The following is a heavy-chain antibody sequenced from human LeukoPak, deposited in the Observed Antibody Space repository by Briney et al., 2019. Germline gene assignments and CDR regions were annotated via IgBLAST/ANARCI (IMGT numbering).Heavy chain of an antibody. V-gene: IGHV3-21*01. CDR1: GFTFSSYS. CDR2: ISSSSSYI. J-gene: IGHJ4*02. CDR3: ARDFHYYDSSGAD. Sequence: SGGSLRLSCAASGFTFSSYSMNWVRQAPGKGLEWVSSISSSSSYIYYADSVKGRFTISRDNAKNSLYLQMNSLRAEDTAVYYCARDFHYYDSSGADWGQGTPVTVSS. D-gene: IGHD3-22*01.